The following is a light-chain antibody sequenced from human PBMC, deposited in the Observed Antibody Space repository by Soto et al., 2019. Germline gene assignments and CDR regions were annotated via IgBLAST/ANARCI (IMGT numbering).Light chain of an antibody. Sequence: EIVMTQSPATLSVSPGDGATLSCRASRSVSSNLAWYQQKPGQAPRLLIYGASTRATGIPARFSGSGSGTEFTLTISSLESEDLAVYYCQQYQKWLSGFGQGTKVEIK. CDR1: RSVSSN. V-gene: IGKV3-15*01. CDR3: QQYQKWLSG. CDR2: GAS. J-gene: IGKJ1*01.